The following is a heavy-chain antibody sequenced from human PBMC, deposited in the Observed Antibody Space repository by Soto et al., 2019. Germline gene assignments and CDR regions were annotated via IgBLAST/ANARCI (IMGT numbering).Heavy chain of an antibody. CDR1: GDAISNYY. CDR3: ARGTRALITSFFAY. Sequence: LQESGPRLVKPSETLSLNCSVSGDAISNYYWSWIRQTPGRGLEWIGCVDESGSTDYNPSLRGRVIISLHTSKSQFPLSLRSATAADTATYYCARGTRALITSFFAYWGQGIPVTVSS. D-gene: IGHD1-20*01. V-gene: IGHV4-59*03. CDR2: VDESGST. J-gene: IGHJ4*02.